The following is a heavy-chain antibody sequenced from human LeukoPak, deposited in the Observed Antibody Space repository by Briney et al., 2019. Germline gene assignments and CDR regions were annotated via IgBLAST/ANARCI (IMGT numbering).Heavy chain of an antibody. Sequence: SETLSLTCTVSGGSISSGGYYWSWIRQHPGKGLEWIGYIYYSGSTYYNPSLKSRVTISVDTSKNQFSLKLNSVTAADTAVYYCARSRIQLWNSPFDYWGQGTLVTVSS. CDR2: IYYSGST. D-gene: IGHD5-18*01. J-gene: IGHJ4*02. V-gene: IGHV4-31*03. CDR3: ARSRIQLWNSPFDY. CDR1: GGSISSGGYY.